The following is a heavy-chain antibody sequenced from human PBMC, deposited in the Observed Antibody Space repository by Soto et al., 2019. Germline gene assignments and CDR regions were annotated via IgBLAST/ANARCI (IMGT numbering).Heavy chain of an antibody. D-gene: IGHD6-19*01. CDR1: GGSISSYY. CDR3: AREGGVDSSGWYADWWFDP. CDR2: IYYSGST. V-gene: IGHV4-59*01. J-gene: IGHJ5*02. Sequence: PSETLSLTCTVSGGSISSYYWSWIRQPPGKGLEWIGYIYYSGSTNYNPSLKSRVTISVDTSKNQFSLKLSSVTAADTAVYYCAREGGVDSSGWYADWWFDPWGQGTLDTVSS.